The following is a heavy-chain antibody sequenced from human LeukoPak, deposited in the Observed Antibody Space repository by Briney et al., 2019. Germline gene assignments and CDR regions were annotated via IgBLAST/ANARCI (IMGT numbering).Heavy chain of an antibody. Sequence: SETLSLTCTVSDGSISSNIYYWGWIRQPPGKGLEWIGSFHHSGSTPNNPSLNSRVSISVDTSKNQLSLKLSSVTAADTAVYYCARREGYNFDYWGQGTLVTVSS. J-gene: IGHJ4*02. D-gene: IGHD5-24*01. CDR1: DGSISSNIYY. CDR2: FHHSGST. V-gene: IGHV4-39*07. CDR3: ARREGYNFDY.